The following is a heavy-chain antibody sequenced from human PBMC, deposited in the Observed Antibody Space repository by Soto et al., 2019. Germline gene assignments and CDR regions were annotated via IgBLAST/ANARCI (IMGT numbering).Heavy chain of an antibody. CDR1: GFTFSTFA. CDR3: ARDGPKDHFSSGGYCFDT. V-gene: IGHV3-30-3*01. Sequence: GGSLRLSCAASGFTFSTFALHWVRQAPGEGLEWVALISHDGRIEKYADSVKGRFTISRDNSKNTLYMQMDSLRLEDTGVYYSARDGPKDHFSSGGYCFDTWGQGTQVTVSS. D-gene: IGHD5-18*01. CDR2: ISHDGRIE. J-gene: IGHJ5*02.